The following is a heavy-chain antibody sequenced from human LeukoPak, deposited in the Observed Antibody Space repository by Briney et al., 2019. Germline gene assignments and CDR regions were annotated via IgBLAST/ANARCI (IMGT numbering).Heavy chain of an antibody. Sequence: GGSLRLSCAASGFTFSDYAMSWVRQPPGKGLEWVSTISGSGGSTYYADSVKGRFTISRDNSKNTLYLQMNSLRAEDTAVYYCAKAISPATSTPVDYWGQGTLVTVSS. CDR3: AKAISPATSTPVDY. V-gene: IGHV3-23*01. CDR2: ISGSGGST. J-gene: IGHJ4*02. D-gene: IGHD5-12*01. CDR1: GFTFSDYA.